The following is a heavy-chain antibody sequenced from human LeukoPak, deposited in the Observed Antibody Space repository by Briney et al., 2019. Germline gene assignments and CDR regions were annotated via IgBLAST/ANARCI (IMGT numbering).Heavy chain of an antibody. CDR1: GFTFSSHA. CDR2: ISGSGNYT. V-gene: IGHV3-23*01. J-gene: IGHJ4*02. CDR3: AKALEVVPAAYDY. D-gene: IGHD2-2*01. Sequence: GGSLRLSCAGSGFTFSSHAMTWVRQAPGKGLEWVSTISGSGNYTYHADSVKGRFTISRDNSKNTLFLQMNSLRAEDTAVYYCAKALEVVPAAYDYWGQGTLVTASS.